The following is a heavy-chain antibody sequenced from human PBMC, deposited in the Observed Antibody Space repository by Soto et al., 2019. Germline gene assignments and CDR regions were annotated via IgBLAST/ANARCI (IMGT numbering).Heavy chain of an antibody. J-gene: IGHJ3*02. CDR1: GFNFITFS. Sequence: DVQLVESGGGLVKPGGSLRLSCAASGFNFITFSMNWVRQAPGKGLEWVSSISASSGSIYYAESVKGRVTVSRDNAKNSLYLQMNSLTAEDPALYYCVRDAYNRAAFDIWGQGTTVTVSS. CDR3: VRDAYNRAAFDI. CDR2: ISASSGSI. D-gene: IGHD1-20*01. V-gene: IGHV3-21*01.